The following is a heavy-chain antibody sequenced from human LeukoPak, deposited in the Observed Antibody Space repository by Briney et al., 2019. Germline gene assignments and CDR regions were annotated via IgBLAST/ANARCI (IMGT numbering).Heavy chain of an antibody. CDR3: ARAVEMSTIHPGFDF. CDR2: IYYSWST. J-gene: IGHJ4*02. V-gene: IGHV4-39*01. Sequence: SETLSVTCTVSSASISSSRYYWGWIRQSPGKGLEWLGSIYYSWSTYYNPSLKSRVTISVDTSKNQVSLNLTSVTAADTAVYYCARAVEMSTIHPGFDFWGQGALVTVSS. D-gene: IGHD5-24*01. CDR1: SASISSSRYY.